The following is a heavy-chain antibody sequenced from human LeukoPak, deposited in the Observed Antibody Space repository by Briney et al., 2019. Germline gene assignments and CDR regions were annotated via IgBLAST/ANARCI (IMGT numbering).Heavy chain of an antibody. J-gene: IGHJ6*03. Sequence: ASVNVSCKASGYTFTGYYMHWVRQAPGQGLEWMGWINPNSGGTNYAQKFQGRVTMTRDTSISTAYMELSRLRSDDTAVYYCARASIVGATRGKYYYYYMDVWGKGTTVTVSS. V-gene: IGHV1-2*02. CDR1: GYTFTGYY. CDR2: INPNSGGT. D-gene: IGHD1-26*01. CDR3: ARASIVGATRGKYYYYYMDV.